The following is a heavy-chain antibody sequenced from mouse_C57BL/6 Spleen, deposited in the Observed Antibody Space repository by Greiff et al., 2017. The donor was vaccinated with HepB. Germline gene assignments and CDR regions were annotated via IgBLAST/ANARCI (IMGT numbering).Heavy chain of an antibody. CDR2: INPNYGTT. V-gene: IGHV1-39*01. D-gene: IGHD2-3*01. Sequence: QLQESGPELVKPGASVKISCKASGYSFTDYNMNWVKQSNGKSLEWIGVINPNYGTTSYNQKFKGKATLTVDQSSSTAYMQLNSLTSEDSAVYYCAIKGKDDGYYGAMDYWGQGTSVTVSS. CDR3: AIKGKDDGYYGAMDY. J-gene: IGHJ4*01. CDR1: GYSFTDYN.